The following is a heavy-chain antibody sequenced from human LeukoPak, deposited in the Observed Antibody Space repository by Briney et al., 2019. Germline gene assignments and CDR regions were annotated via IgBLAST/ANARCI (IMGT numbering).Heavy chain of an antibody. D-gene: IGHD4-17*01. Sequence: ASVRVSCKASGYPFTNYYMHWVRQAPGHGLEWMGWINPNRGDTNYAQKFQGRVTMTRDTSITTAFMELTRLTSDDTAVYYCTRDLLGFATTPLSDWGQGTLVTVSS. J-gene: IGHJ4*02. V-gene: IGHV1-2*02. CDR3: TRDLLGFATTPLSD. CDR2: INPNRGDT. CDR1: GYPFTNYY.